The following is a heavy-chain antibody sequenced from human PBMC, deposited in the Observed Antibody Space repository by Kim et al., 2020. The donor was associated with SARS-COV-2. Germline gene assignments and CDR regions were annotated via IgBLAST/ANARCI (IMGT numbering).Heavy chain of an antibody. Sequence: STSYADAVKGRFTISRDNAKNTLYLQMGSLRAEDTAVYYCARDLGGANDNWGQGTLVTVSS. J-gene: IGHJ4*02. D-gene: IGHD3-16*01. V-gene: IGHV3-74*01. CDR2: ST. CDR3: ARDLGGANDN.